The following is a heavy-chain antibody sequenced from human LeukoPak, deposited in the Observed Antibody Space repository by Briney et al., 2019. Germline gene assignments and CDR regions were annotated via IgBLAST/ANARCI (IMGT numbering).Heavy chain of an antibody. Sequence: SETLSLTCTVSGGSISSGGYYWSWIRQHPGKGLEWIGYIYYNGSTYYNPSLKSRVTISVDTSKNQFSLKLSSVTAADTAVYYCARETRAYYYDSSGPGHWGQGTLVTVSS. CDR3: ARETRAYYYDSSGPGH. V-gene: IGHV4-31*03. D-gene: IGHD3-22*01. CDR1: GGSISSGGYY. CDR2: IYYNGST. J-gene: IGHJ4*02.